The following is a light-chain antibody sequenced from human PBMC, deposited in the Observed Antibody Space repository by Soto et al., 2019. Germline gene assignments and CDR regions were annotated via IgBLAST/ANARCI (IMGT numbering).Light chain of an antibody. J-gene: IGKJ1*01. V-gene: IGKV3-20*01. CDR2: GAS. Sequence: EIVLTQSSGTLSLSPGERATLSCRASQSVSSSYLAWYQQKPGRSPRLLIYGASSRATGIPDRFSGSESGTDFTLTISRLEPEDFAVYYCQQYGSSQWTFGQGTKVDIK. CDR3: QQYGSSQWT. CDR1: QSVSSSY.